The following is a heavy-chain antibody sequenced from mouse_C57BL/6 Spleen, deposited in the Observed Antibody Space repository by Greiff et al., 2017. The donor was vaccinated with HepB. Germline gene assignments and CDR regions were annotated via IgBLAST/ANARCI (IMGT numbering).Heavy chain of an antibody. Sequence: EVQRVESGGGLVKPGGSLKLSCAASGFTFSSYAMSWVRQTPEKRLEWVATISDGGSYTYYPDNVKGRFTISRDNAKNNLYLQMSHLKSEDTAMYYCARVIDYGNLMDYWGQRTSVTVSS. D-gene: IGHD2-1*01. CDR2: ISDGGSYT. J-gene: IGHJ4*01. V-gene: IGHV5-4*01. CDR1: GFTFSSYA. CDR3: ARVIDYGNLMDY.